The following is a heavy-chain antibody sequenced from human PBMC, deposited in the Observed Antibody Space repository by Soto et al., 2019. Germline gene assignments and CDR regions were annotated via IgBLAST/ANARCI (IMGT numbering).Heavy chain of an antibody. J-gene: IGHJ4*02. CDR1: GFIFSSHT. V-gene: IGHV3-21*02. Sequence: EVQLVESGGGLVKPGGSLRLSCAASGFIFSSHTMNWVRQVPGKGLEWVSSISASSTYIYYADSLKGRFTISRDNAYNSLYLQVSSLRDEDTAVYYCARGWLRDPWMYWGQGTLVTVSS. D-gene: IGHD5-12*01. CDR3: ARGWLRDPWMY. CDR2: ISASSTYI.